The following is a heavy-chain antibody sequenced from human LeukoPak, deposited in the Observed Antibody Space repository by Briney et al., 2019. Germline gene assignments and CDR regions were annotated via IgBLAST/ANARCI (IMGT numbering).Heavy chain of an antibody. CDR1: GYTFTSYD. CDR2: MNPNSGNT. V-gene: IGHV1-8*01. J-gene: IGHJ4*02. D-gene: IGHD3-10*01. Sequence: ASVKVSCKASGYTFTSYDINWVRQATGQGLEWMGCMNPNSGNTGYAQKFQGRVTMTRNTYISTAYMELSSLRSEDTAVYYCARVKGLWFGEPAVSEYWGQGTLVTVSS. CDR3: ARVKGLWFGEPAVSEY.